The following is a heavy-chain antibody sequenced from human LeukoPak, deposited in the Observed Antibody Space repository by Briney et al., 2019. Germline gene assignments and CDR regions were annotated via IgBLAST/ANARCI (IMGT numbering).Heavy chain of an antibody. J-gene: IGHJ5*02. V-gene: IGHV1-18*01. CDR1: GYTFTSYG. CDR3: AREASARSNYYDSSGYWFDP. Sequence: ASVKVSCKASGYTFTSYGISWVRQAPGQGLEWMGWISAYNGNTNYAQKLQGRVTMTTDTSTSTAYMELRSLRSDDTAVYYCAREASARSNYYDSSGYWFDPWGHGTLVTVSS. D-gene: IGHD3-22*01. CDR2: ISAYNGNT.